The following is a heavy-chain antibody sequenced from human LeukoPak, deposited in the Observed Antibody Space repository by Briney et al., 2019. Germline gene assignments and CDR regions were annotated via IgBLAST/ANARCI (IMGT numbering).Heavy chain of an antibody. CDR3: ARLPYYYDSSGYYRIFDY. V-gene: IGHV4-34*01. CDR2: INHSGST. CDR1: GGSFSGYY. Sequence: SSETLSLACAVYGGSFSGYYWSWIRQPPGKGLEWIGEINHSGSTNYNPSLKSRVTISVDTSKNQFSLKLSSVTAADTAVYYCARLPYYYDSSGYYRIFDYWGQGTLVTVSS. J-gene: IGHJ4*02. D-gene: IGHD3-22*01.